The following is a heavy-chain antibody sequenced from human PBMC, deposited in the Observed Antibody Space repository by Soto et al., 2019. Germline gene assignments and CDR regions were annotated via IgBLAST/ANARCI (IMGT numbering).Heavy chain of an antibody. CDR2: IGGSGGNR. Sequence: DVQLLESGGGLVQPGGSLRLSCAASGFTFNAYAMTWVRQAPGKGLEWVSAIGGSGGNRYYAGSVRGRFTISRGNSKDTVDLQMNSLRVEDTAVYYCARVASDYINSVDHWGQGILVSVSS. CDR3: ARVASDYINSVDH. V-gene: IGHV3-23*01. D-gene: IGHD4-4*01. CDR1: GFTFNAYA. J-gene: IGHJ4*02.